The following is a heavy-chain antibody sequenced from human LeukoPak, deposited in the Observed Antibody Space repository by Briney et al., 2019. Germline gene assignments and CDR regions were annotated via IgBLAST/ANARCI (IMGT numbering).Heavy chain of an antibody. CDR2: IYYSRRT. CDR1: GGSISSYY. J-gene: IGHJ5*02. D-gene: IGHD2-2*01. Sequence: SETLSLTCTGSGGSISSYYWSWIRQPPGKGLEWIGYIYYSRRTNYNPSLKSRVPISVAPSQNQFSLQLSPVAAAVTAVHYCAGGGGYCSSTSCFDPWGQGTLVTVSS. V-gene: IGHV4-59*01. CDR3: AGGGGYCSSTSCFDP.